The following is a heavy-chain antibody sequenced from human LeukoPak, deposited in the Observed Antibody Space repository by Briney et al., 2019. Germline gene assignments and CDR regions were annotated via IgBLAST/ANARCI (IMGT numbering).Heavy chain of an antibody. V-gene: IGHV1-8*01. J-gene: IGHJ6*02. CDR1: GYTFTSYD. CDR2: MNPNSGNT. Sequence: GASVKVSCKASGYTFTSYDINWVRQATGQGLEGMGWMNPNSGNTGYAQKFQGRVTMTRNTSISTAYMELSRLRSEATAVYSCARPRHYSYGMDVWGQGTTVTVSS. CDR3: ARPRHYSYGMDV.